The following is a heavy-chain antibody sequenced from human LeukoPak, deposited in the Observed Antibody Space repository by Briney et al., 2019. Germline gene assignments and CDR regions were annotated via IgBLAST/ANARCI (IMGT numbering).Heavy chain of an antibody. CDR3: AGRGHRYSLD. D-gene: IGHD2-15*01. CDR1: GDSVSSGY. Sequence: SETLSLTCTVSGDSVSSGYGTWIRQLPGKGLEWIGYISDSGITDYNPSLKSRLTISVDTSNNKFSLNLHSVTAADTAVYYCAGRGHRYSLDWGQGILVTVSS. J-gene: IGHJ1*01. V-gene: IGHV4-4*09. CDR2: ISDSGIT.